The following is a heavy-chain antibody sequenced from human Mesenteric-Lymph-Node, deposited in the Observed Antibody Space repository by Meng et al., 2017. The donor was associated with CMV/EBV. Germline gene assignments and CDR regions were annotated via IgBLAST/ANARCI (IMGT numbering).Heavy chain of an antibody. V-gene: IGHV7-4-1*02. CDR2: INTYTANP. Sequence: SCKASGGTFSNYAINWVRQAPGQGLEWLGWINTYTANPTYAQDFTGRFVFSLDTSVSTAYLQISSLKAEDTGVYYCARGDYDVLPGPWGQGTLVTVSS. J-gene: IGHJ5*02. D-gene: IGHD3-9*01. CDR1: GGTFSNYA. CDR3: ARGDYDVLPGP.